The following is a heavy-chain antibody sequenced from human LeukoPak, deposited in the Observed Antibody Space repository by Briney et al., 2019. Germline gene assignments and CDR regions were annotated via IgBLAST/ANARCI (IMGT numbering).Heavy chain of an antibody. Sequence: GGSLRLSCAVSGFTFSSYDMHWVRQAPGKGLEWVAFMLFDERKKSYADSVKGRFTVTRDISKETVYLQMDNLRAEDTAVYYCARPNGYWGQGTLVTVSS. V-gene: IGHV3-30*01. CDR1: GFTFSSYD. D-gene: IGHD2-8*01. CDR3: ARPNGY. J-gene: IGHJ4*02. CDR2: MLFDERKK.